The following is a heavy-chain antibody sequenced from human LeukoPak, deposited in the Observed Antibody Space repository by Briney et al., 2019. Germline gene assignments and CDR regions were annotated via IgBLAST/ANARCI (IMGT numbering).Heavy chain of an antibody. CDR1: GYTFTGYY. V-gene: IGHV1-2*02. J-gene: IGHJ4*02. Sequence: AAVKVSCKASGYTFTGYYMHWVRQAPGQGLEWMGWINPNSGGTNYAQKFQGRVTMTRDTSISTAYMELSRLRSDDTAVYYCARALIATFGVEIPYYFDYWGQGTLVTVSS. D-gene: IGHD3-10*01. CDR2: INPNSGGT. CDR3: ARALIATFGVEIPYYFDY.